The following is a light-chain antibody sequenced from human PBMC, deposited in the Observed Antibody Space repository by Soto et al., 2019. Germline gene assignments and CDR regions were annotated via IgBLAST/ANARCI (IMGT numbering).Light chain of an antibody. Sequence: EIVLTQSPGTLSLSPGERATLSCRASQSVSSSYLAWYQQKPGQAPRLLIYGASSRATGIPDRFSGSGSGTDFTLTISRLEPEDFAVDYCQQYGSSRLTFGGGTKVEIK. CDR3: QQYGSSRLT. V-gene: IGKV3-20*01. CDR1: QSVSSSY. CDR2: GAS. J-gene: IGKJ4*01.